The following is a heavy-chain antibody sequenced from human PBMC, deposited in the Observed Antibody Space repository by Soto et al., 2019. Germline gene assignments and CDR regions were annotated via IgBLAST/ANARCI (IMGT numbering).Heavy chain of an antibody. D-gene: IGHD6-13*01. CDR1: GGIFRTSS. CDR3: ARLGEQERGKEDFGVDV. V-gene: IGHV1-69*01. J-gene: IGHJ6*02. CDR2: IIPVFGAT. Sequence: QVQLVQSGAEVRKPGSSVKVSCKASGGIFRTSSLSWVRQAPGQGLEWMGGIIPVFGATNYAQNFQGRVTITVDESTSTGYNELSDLTSDDTAGYYCARLGEQERGKEDFGVDVWGQGTTVTGSS.